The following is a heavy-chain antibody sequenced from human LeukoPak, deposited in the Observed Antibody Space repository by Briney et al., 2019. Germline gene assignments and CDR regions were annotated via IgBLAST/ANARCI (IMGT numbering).Heavy chain of an antibody. CDR3: ARGQPYGNYNYFDS. D-gene: IGHD4-11*01. J-gene: IGHJ5*01. Sequence: GASVKVSCKASGYTFSGNFIHWVRQAPGQGLEWMGRINPNTGYPNHAQNFQGRVTMTRDTSISTAYMELSRLTTDDTAVYFCARGQPYGNYNYFDSWGQGTLVTVSS. V-gene: IGHV1-2*06. CDR2: INPNTGYP. CDR1: GYTFSGNF.